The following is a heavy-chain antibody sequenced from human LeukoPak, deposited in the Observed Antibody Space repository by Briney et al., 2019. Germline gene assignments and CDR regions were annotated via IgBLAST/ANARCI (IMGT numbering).Heavy chain of an antibody. D-gene: IGHD6-6*01. CDR2: INPNTGET. CDR3: TREIAGRPQDVWSDA. V-gene: IGHV1-2*02. CDR1: VDIFIGDN. J-gene: IGHJ5*02. Sequence: ASVKVPCKASVDIFIGDNIYWGRQAPGQGLEWMGWINPNTGETNFAQKFQGRVTVTRDTSIITAYMELSSLRFDDTAVYYCTREIAGRPQDVWSDACGQGTLVIVSS.